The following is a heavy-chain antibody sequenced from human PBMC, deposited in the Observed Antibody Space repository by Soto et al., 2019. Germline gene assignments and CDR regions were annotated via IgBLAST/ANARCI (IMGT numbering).Heavy chain of an antibody. D-gene: IGHD6-13*01. CDR2: IYPGDSDT. CDR3: ARETLSSSSRIFDY. CDR1: GDSFTRYW. Sequence: GESRRISCKGSGDSFTRYWIGWGRQMPGKGLEWMGIIYPGDSDTRYSPSFQGQVTISADKSISTAYLQWSSLKASDTAMYYCARETLSSSSRIFDYWGQGTLVTVSS. V-gene: IGHV5-51*01. J-gene: IGHJ4*02.